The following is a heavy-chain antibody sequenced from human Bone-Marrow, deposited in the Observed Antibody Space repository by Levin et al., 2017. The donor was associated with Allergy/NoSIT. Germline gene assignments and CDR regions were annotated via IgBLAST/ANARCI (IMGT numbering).Heavy chain of an antibody. D-gene: IGHD4-17*01. J-gene: IGHJ4*02. CDR3: ARTLYGDYANYLDY. CDR1: GFSLTTSGMC. Sequence: VSGPTLVKPTQTLTLTCTFSGFSLTTSGMCVSWIRQPPGKALEWLALIEWDDDKKYTTFLKTRLTISKDTSKNQVVLTMTNVDPVDTAMYYCARTLYGDYANYLDYWGQGILVTVSS. CDR2: IEWDDDK. V-gene: IGHV2-70*01.